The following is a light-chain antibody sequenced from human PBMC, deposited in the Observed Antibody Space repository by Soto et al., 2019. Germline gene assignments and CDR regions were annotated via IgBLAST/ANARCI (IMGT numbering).Light chain of an antibody. CDR2: DAS. Sequence: DIQMTQCPCTLSASVGDRVTITCRASQGISSYLAWYQQKPGKAPKLLICDASTLYSGVPSRFSGSGSGTDFTLTISSLQPEDFAAYYCQQLRSYPGTFGGGTKVDIK. CDR3: QQLRSYPGT. CDR1: QGISSY. J-gene: IGKJ4*01. V-gene: IGKV1-9*01.